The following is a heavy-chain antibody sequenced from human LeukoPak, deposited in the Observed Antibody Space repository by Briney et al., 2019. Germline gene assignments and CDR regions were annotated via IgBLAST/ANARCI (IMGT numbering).Heavy chain of an antibody. D-gene: IGHD1-26*01. J-gene: IGHJ1*01. CDR2: IWYDGSKK. CDR3: TVWSGSSYLEYFQH. V-gene: IGHV3-33*01. Sequence: GGSLRLSCAASGLIFSHYGMHWVRQSPGKGLDWVALIWYDGSKKYYADSVKGRFTISRDNAKDTLYLQMDSPRVEDTAVYYCTVWSGSSYLEYFQHWGQGTLVSVSA. CDR1: GLIFSHYG.